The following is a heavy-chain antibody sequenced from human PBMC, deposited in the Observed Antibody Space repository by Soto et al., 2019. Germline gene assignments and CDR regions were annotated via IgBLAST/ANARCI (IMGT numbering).Heavy chain of an antibody. CDR3: ARESEDLTSNFDY. CDR1: GFTFSSYW. V-gene: IGHV3-7*03. Sequence: GGSLRLSCAASGFTFSSYWMSWVRQAPGKGLQWLANIKQDGSEEYYVDSVKGRFTISRDNAKNSLYLQMNSLRAEDTAVYYCARESEDLTSNFDYWGQGTLVTVSS. J-gene: IGHJ4*02. CDR2: IKQDGSEE.